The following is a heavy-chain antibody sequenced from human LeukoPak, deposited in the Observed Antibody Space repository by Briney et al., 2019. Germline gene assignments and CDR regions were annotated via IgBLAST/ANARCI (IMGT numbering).Heavy chain of an antibody. J-gene: IGHJ3*02. D-gene: IGHD5-18*01. V-gene: IGHV4-39*01. CDR3: ASGWIQLWLRNDAFDI. CDR2: IYYSGST. CDR1: GGSISSSSYY. Sequence: SETLSLTCTVSGGSISSSSYYWGWIRQPPGKGLEWIGSIYYSGSTYYNPSLKSRVTISVDTSKNQFSLKPSSVTAADTAVYYCASGWIQLWLRNDAFDIWGQGTMVTVSS.